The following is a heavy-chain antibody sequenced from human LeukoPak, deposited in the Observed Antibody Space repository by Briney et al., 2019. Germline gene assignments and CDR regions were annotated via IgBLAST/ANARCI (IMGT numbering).Heavy chain of an antibody. CDR1: GYTFTSYG. CDR2: IRDYNGNT. V-gene: IGHV1-18*01. CDR3: ARSGRVSGTFDY. D-gene: IGHD3-10*01. Sequence: GSSVKVSCKASGYTFTSYGISGVGQAAGQGREWMGWIRDYNGNTNYAQKLQGRVTMTTDTSTSKDYMELRSLRSDDTAVYYCARSGRVSGTFDYWGQGTLVTVSP. J-gene: IGHJ4*02.